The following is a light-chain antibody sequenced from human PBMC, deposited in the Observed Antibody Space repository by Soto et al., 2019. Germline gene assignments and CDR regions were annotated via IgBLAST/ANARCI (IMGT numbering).Light chain of an antibody. Sequence: IVLTQSPCTLSSSPGERATLSCRASQSVATNNVSWYQQRHRQAPRLLIYGESLRATGMPDRFSGSGSGTDVTLPISRMEPEDLAVYYCQQYNNWPITFGQGTRLEIK. CDR2: GES. CDR3: QQYNNWPIT. V-gene: IGKV3-20*01. J-gene: IGKJ5*01. CDR1: QSVATNN.